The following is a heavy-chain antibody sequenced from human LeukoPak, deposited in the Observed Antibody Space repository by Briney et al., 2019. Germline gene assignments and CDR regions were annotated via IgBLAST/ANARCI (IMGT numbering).Heavy chain of an antibody. CDR3: ARDKGGMVPFDY. D-gene: IGHD3-10*01. Sequence: GGSLRLSCEAPGFTFGTFWMSWVRQAPGKGLEWVANIKQGGSEKNYVDSVKDRFTIARDDAKNSLYLQMNSLRAEDTAVYFCARDKGGMVPFDYWGQGTLVTVSS. J-gene: IGHJ4*02. CDR1: GFTFGTFW. CDR2: IKQGGSEK. V-gene: IGHV3-7*01.